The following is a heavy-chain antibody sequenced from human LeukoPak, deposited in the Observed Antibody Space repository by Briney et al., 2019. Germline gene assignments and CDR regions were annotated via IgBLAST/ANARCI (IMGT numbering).Heavy chain of an antibody. Sequence: ASVKVSCKASGYTFTGYYMHWVRQAPGQGLEWMGWINPNSGGTNYAQKFQGRVTMTRDTSISTAYMELSRLRSDDTAVYYCARGAHYYDSSGLVAYWGQGTLVTVSS. V-gene: IGHV1-2*02. CDR1: GYTFTGYY. J-gene: IGHJ4*02. CDR2: INPNSGGT. CDR3: ARGAHYYDSSGLVAY. D-gene: IGHD3-22*01.